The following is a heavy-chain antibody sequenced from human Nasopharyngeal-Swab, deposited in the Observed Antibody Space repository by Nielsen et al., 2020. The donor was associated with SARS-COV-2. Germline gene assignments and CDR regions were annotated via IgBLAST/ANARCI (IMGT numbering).Heavy chain of an antibody. D-gene: IGHD3-22*01. J-gene: IGHJ4*02. V-gene: IGHV3-23*01. CDR1: GFTFSSYA. CDR3: AVSYYYDSSGYYGLGYFDY. Sequence: GESLKISCAASGFTFSSYAMSWVRQAPGKGLEWVSAISGSGGSTYYADSVKGRFTISRDNSKNTLYLQMSSLRAEDTAVYYCAVSYYYDSSGYYGLGYFDYWGQGTLVTVSS. CDR2: ISGSGGST.